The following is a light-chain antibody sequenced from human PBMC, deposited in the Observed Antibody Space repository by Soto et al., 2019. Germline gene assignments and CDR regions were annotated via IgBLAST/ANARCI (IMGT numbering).Light chain of an antibody. Sequence: QSVLTQPPSASGTPGQRVTVSCSGSSSNIGSNTVNWYQQLPGTAPKLLIYNNNQWPSGVPDRFSGSKSGTSASLAISGLQSEDEADYFCAAWDDSLDVLVFGGGTKL. CDR3: AAWDDSLDVLV. CDR1: SSNIGSNT. V-gene: IGLV1-44*01. CDR2: NNN. J-gene: IGLJ2*01.